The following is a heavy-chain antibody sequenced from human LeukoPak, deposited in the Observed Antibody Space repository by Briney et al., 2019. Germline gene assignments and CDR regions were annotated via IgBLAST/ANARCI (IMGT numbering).Heavy chain of an antibody. Sequence: SETLSLTCAVFGGSFDGYYWSWIRQPPGKGLEWIGEITYDGSTNYNPSLKSRVTISVDTSKIQFTLDLSSVTAADTAVYYCAKDIGSSTPRDYWGQGTLVTVSS. CDR1: GGSFDGYY. V-gene: IGHV4-34*01. CDR2: ITYDGST. CDR3: AKDIGSSTPRDY. J-gene: IGHJ4*02. D-gene: IGHD6-13*01.